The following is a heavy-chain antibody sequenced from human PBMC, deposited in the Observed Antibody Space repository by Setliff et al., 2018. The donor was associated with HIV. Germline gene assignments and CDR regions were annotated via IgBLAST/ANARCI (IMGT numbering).Heavy chain of an antibody. CDR3: VRRAGRHRLLRSGVAGTLDS. D-gene: IGHD6-19*01. CDR1: GGSFSGSF. CDR2: INHSGET. V-gene: IGHV4-34*01. Sequence: SETLSLTCAVYGGSFSGSFWSWIRQPPGKGLEWIGEINHSGETNYSPSLKSRVSMSIDTSKNQFSLKLSAVTSADTAVYYCVRRAGRHRLLRSGVAGTLDSWGQGTQVTVSS. J-gene: IGHJ4*02.